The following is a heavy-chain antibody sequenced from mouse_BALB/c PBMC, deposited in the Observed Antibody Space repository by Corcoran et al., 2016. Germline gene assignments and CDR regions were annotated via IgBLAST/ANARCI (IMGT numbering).Heavy chain of an antibody. D-gene: IGHD2-14*01. J-gene: IGHJ4*01. CDR1: GYTFTDYY. CDR2: IYPGSGNT. V-gene: IGHV1-84*02. Sequence: QIQLQQSGPELVKPGASVKISCKASGYTFTDYYINWVKQKPGQGLEWIGWIYPGSGNTKYNDKFKGKATLTVDTSSSTAYMQLISLTSEDTAVYFFARAYRYDAMDYWGQGTSVTVSS. CDR3: ARAYRYDAMDY.